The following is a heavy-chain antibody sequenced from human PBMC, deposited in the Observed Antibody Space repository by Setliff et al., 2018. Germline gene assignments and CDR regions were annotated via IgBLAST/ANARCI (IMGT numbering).Heavy chain of an antibody. D-gene: IGHD2-2*01. J-gene: IGHJ6*03. CDR3: ARGIIAYASWAPNKHAYYYYMDV. CDR1: SFTGHN. Sequence: SFTGHNLHWVRQAPGQGLEWMGWINPNSGDTHSAQKFQGRVSMTRDTSTSTVYMDLESLKSGDTAIYYCARGIIAYASWAPNKHAYYYYMDVWGNGTTVTVSS. V-gene: IGHV1-2*02. CDR2: INPNSGDT.